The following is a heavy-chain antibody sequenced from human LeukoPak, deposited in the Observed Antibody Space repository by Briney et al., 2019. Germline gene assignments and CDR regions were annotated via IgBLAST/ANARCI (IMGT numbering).Heavy chain of an antibody. CDR1: GFTFKNYA. V-gene: IGHV3-23*01. CDR2: VSGTGATT. CDR3: SKYGAPACTLQNLFDF. J-gene: IGHJ5*01. Sequence: PVGTLRLSCAASGFTFKNYAMNSVPQAPGTGLECLSAVSGTGATTYYAATVKGRFTISRDNSKNTTYLHMNSLRRLDTAMYYCSKYGAPACTLQNLFDFWG. D-gene: IGHD6-13*01.